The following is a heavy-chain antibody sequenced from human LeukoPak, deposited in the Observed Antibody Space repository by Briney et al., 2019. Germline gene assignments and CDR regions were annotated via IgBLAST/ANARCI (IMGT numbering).Heavy chain of an antibody. CDR1: GFTFSTYW. Sequence: GGSLRLSCTASGFTFSTYWMHWVRQAPGKGLVWVSRINIDGSSTSYADSVKGRFTISRDNAKNTPYLQMNSLRADDTAVYYCARDLAAAASSGWFDPWGQGTLVTVSS. V-gene: IGHV3-74*01. CDR2: INIDGSST. J-gene: IGHJ5*02. CDR3: ARDLAAAASSGWFDP. D-gene: IGHD6-13*01.